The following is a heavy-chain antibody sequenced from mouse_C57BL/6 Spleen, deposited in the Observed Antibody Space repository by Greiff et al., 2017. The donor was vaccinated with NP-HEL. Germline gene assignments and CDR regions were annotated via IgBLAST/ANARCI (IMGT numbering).Heavy chain of an antibody. CDR2: IYPGDGDT. CDR3: AREGSWDYFDY. Sequence: VQLVESGPELVKPGASVKISCKASGYAFSSSWMNWVKQRPGKGLEWIGRIYPGDGDTNYNGKFKGKATLTADKSSSTAYMQLSSLTSEDSAVYFCAREGSWDYFDYWGQGTTLTVSS. D-gene: IGHD4-1*01. J-gene: IGHJ2*01. CDR1: GYAFSSSW. V-gene: IGHV1-82*01.